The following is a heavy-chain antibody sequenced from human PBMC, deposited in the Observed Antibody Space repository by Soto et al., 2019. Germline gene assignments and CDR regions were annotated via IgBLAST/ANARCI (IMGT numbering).Heavy chain of an antibody. D-gene: IGHD6-13*01. CDR2: MNPNSGNT. CDR1: GYTFTSYD. CDR3: ARAEYGSSWYTYYYYMDV. J-gene: IGHJ6*03. Sequence: ASVKVSCKASGYTFTSYDINWVRQATGQGLEWMGWMNPNSGNTGYAQKFQGRVTMTRNTSISTAYMELSSLRSEDTAVYYCARAEYGSSWYTYYYYMDVWGKGTTVTVSS. V-gene: IGHV1-8*01.